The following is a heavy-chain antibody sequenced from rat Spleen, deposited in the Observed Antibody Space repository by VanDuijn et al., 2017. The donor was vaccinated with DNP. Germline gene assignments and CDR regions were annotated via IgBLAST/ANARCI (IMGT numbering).Heavy chain of an antibody. CDR2: ITYDGGNT. V-gene: IGHV5-20*01. Sequence: EVQLVESGGGLVQPGRSMKLSCAASGFTFSDYGMAWVLQAPTKGLEWVASITYDGGNTYYRDSVKGRFTISRHDARSTLYLQMESLRSEDMATYYCVRWDYGIYGFDYWGQGVMVTVSS. CDR1: GFTFSDYG. CDR3: VRWDYGIYGFDY. J-gene: IGHJ2*01. D-gene: IGHD1-11*01.